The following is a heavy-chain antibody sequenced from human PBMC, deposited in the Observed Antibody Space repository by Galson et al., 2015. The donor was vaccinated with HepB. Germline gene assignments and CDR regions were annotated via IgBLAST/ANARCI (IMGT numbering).Heavy chain of an antibody. CDR3: AREGWYIANFDY. Sequence: SLRLSCAASGFTFSDYYMSWIRQAPGKGVEWVSYISSSGTPIYYADSVKGRFTISRDNAKNSLYLQMNSLRAQDTAVYYCAREGWYIANFDYWGQGTLVTVSS. V-gene: IGHV3-11*01. CDR1: GFTFSDYY. D-gene: IGHD6-19*01. J-gene: IGHJ4*02. CDR2: ISSSGTPI.